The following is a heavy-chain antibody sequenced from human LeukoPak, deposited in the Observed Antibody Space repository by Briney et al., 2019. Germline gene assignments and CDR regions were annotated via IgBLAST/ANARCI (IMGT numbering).Heavy chain of an antibody. CDR1: GSTFSSYS. CDR2: ITIGSSYI. V-gene: IGHV3-21*01. Sequence: GGSLRLSCAASGSTFSSYSMKWLRQAPGKGLEWGSSITIGSSYIYYADSVKGRFTISRDNAKNSLYLQMNSLRAGDTAVYYCARAENGYSSSWSYNYYYYMDVWGKGTTVTISS. J-gene: IGHJ6*03. CDR3: ARAENGYSSSWSYNYYYYMDV. D-gene: IGHD6-13*01.